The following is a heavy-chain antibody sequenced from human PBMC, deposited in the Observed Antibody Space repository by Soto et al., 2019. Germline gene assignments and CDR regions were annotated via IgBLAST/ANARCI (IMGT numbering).Heavy chain of an antibody. CDR3: ARVLLWFGELSYYYYGMDV. CDR2: INAGNGNT. V-gene: IGHV1-3*01. D-gene: IGHD3-10*01. Sequence: ASVKVSCKASGYTFTSYAMHWVRQAPGQRLEWMGWINAGNGNTKYSQKFQGRVTITRDTSASTAYMELSSLRSEDTAVYYCARVLLWFGELSYYYYGMDVWGQGTTVTVSS. CDR1: GYTFTSYA. J-gene: IGHJ6*02.